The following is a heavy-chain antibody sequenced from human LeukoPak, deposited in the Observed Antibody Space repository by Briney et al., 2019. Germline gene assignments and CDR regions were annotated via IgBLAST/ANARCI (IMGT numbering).Heavy chain of an antibody. J-gene: IGHJ4*02. CDR3: ARSRIGVAGNYFDY. Sequence: GASVKVSCKASGYTFTSYGISWVRQAPGQGLEWMGWINPNSGGTNYAQKFQGRVTMTRDTSISTAYMELSRLTSDDTAVYYCARSRIGVAGNYFDYWGQGTLVTVSS. CDR2: INPNSGGT. V-gene: IGHV1-2*02. D-gene: IGHD6-19*01. CDR1: GYTFTSYG.